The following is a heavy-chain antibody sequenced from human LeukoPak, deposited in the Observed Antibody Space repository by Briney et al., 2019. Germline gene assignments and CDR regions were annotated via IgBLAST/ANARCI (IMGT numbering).Heavy chain of an antibody. CDR3: AGGQGWLADY. CDR2: IKQDGREK. CDR1: GLTLSRFW. D-gene: IGHD6-19*01. Sequence: GGSLRPSCAASGLTLSRFWINWVRQAPGKGLEWVANIKQDGREKYYVDSVKGRFTISRDNAKNSVYFQMNSLRAEDTAVYYCAGGQGWLADYWGQGTLVTVSS. J-gene: IGHJ4*02. V-gene: IGHV3-7*05.